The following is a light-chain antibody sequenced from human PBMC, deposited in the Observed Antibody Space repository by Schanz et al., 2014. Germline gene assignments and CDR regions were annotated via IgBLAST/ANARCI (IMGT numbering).Light chain of an antibody. CDR1: QGISNY. CDR2: AAS. CDR3: QHYNSYPLS. Sequence: IQLTQSPSSLSASVGDRVTITCRASQGISNYVAWFQQKPGKAPKSLIYAASTLERGVASRFSGSGYGTDFTLTISSLQPEDFATYYCQHYNSYPLSFGGGTKVEIK. J-gene: IGKJ4*01. V-gene: IGKV1-16*01.